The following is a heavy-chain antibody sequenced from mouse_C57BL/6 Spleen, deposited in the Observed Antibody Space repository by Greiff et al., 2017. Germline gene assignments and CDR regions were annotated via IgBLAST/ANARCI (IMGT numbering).Heavy chain of an antibody. CDR1: GYAFSSYW. J-gene: IGHJ1*03. CDR3: ARTSHWYFDV. CDR2: IYPGDGDT. Sequence: VKLQESGAELVKPGASVKISCKASGYAFSSYWMNWVKQRPGKGLEWIGQIYPGDGDTNYNGKFKGKATLTAAKSSSTAYMQLSSLTSEDSAVYFCARTSHWYFDVWGTGTTVTVSS. V-gene: IGHV1-80*01.